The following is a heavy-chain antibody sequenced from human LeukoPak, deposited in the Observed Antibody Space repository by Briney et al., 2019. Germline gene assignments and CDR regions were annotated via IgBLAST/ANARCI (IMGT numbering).Heavy chain of an antibody. CDR2: INPNSGGT. V-gene: IGHV1-2*02. D-gene: IGHD2-15*01. CDR1: GYTFTGYY. Sequence: ASVKVSCKASGYTFTGYYMHWVRQAPGQGLEWMGWINPNSGGTNYAQKFQSRVTMTRDTSISTAYMELSRLRSDDTAVYYCARGPIVVVVAARYYFDYWGQGTLVTVSS. CDR3: ARGPIVVVVAARYYFDY. J-gene: IGHJ4*02.